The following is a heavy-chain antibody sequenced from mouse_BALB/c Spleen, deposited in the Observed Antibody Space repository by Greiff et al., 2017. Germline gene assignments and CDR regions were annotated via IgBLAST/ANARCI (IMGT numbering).Heavy chain of an antibody. J-gene: IGHJ3*01. Sequence: EVKLMESGAELVKPGASVKLSCTASGFNIKDTYMHWVKQRPEQGLEWIGRIDPANGNTKYDPKFQGKATITADTSSNTAYLQLSSLTSEDTAVYYCARTTATGFAYWGQGTLVTVSA. CDR2: IDPANGNT. D-gene: IGHD1-2*01. CDR1: GFNIKDTY. V-gene: IGHV14-3*02. CDR3: ARTTATGFAY.